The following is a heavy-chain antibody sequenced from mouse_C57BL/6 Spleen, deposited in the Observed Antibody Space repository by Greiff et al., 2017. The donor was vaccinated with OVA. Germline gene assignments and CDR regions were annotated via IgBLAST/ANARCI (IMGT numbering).Heavy chain of an antibody. Sequence: EVKLMESGGGLVQPGGSMKLSCAASGFTFSDSWMDWVRQSTEKGLEWVAEIRNKANNRATYYAESVKGRFTISRADSKSSVYLQMISLRADDTGIDYCTGICAWFAYWGQGTLVTVSA. CDR3: TGICAWFAY. CDR2: IRNKANNRAT. CDR1: GFTFSDSW. J-gene: IGHJ3*01. V-gene: IGHV6-6*01.